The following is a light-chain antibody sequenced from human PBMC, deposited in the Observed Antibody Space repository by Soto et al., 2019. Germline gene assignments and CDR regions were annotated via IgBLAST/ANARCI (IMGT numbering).Light chain of an antibody. CDR1: SSNIGSNY. CDR3: ATWDDSLSVVV. J-gene: IGLJ2*01. Sequence: QSVLTQPPSASGTPGQRVTISCSGSSSNIGSNYVYWYQQLPGTAPRLVIATNEQRPSGVPDRFSGSKSGTSASLAISGLRSEDEADFYCATWDDSLSVVVFGGGTQLTVL. CDR2: TNE. V-gene: IGLV1-47*02.